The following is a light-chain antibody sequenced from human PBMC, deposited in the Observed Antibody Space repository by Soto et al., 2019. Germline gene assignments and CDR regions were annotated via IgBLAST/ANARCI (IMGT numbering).Light chain of an antibody. V-gene: IGKV1-5*03. J-gene: IGKJ1*01. CDR2: KAS. CDR3: QQYNSYSPWT. CDR1: QTISSW. Sequence: DIQLTQSPSTLSAAVGDRVTITCRASQTISSWLAWYQQKPGKAPKLLLYKASSLESGVPSRFSGSGSGTEFTLTISSMQTEDFSNYDGQQYNSYSPWTFGQGTKVDI.